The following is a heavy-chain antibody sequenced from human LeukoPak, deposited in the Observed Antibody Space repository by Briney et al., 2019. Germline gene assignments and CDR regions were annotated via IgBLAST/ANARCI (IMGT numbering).Heavy chain of an antibody. V-gene: IGHV4-59*01. CDR2: IYYSGST. CDR1: GGSISSYY. CDR3: AKSGGYGLIDY. Sequence: SETLSLTCTVSGGSISSYYWNWIRQPPGKGLEWIGYIYYSGSTNYNPSLKSRVTISVDTSKNQFSLNLTSVTAADTAMYYCAKSGGYGLIDYWGQGTRVTVSS. J-gene: IGHJ4*02. D-gene: IGHD1-26*01.